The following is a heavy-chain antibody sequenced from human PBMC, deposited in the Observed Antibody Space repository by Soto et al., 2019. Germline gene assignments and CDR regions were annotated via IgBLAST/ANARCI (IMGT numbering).Heavy chain of an antibody. CDR2: MNPNTGHT. V-gene: IGHV1-8*01. D-gene: IGHD2-2*01. CDR3: ASDMSTT. CDR1: GYTFTSHD. Sequence: QVQLVQSGAEVKKPGASVKVSCKASGYTFTSHDINWMRQATGQGLEWMGWMNPNTGHTNYAQKFQGRVTMTRDTSKSTAYMASTNLRSEDTAIYYCASDMSTTWGQGTLVTVSS. J-gene: IGHJ5*02.